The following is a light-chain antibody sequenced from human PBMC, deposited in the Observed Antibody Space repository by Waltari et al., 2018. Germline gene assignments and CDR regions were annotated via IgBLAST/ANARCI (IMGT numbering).Light chain of an antibody. V-gene: IGKV4-1*01. J-gene: IGKJ1*01. Sequence: DIVMTQSPDALAVSLGERATINCKSSQSVLYSSNNKNYLAWYQQKPGQPPKLLIYWASTRESRVPDRFSGSGSGPDFTLTISSLQAEDVAVYYCQQYYSTPPRTFGQGTKVEIK. CDR2: WAS. CDR3: QQYYSTPPRT. CDR1: QSVLYSSNNKNY.